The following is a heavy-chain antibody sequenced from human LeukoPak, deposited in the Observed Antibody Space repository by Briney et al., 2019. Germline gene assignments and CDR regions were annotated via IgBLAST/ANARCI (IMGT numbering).Heavy chain of an antibody. CDR1: GGSISSSSYY. V-gene: IGHV4-39*01. Sequence: SETLSLTCTVSGGSISSSSYYWGWIRQPPGKGLEWIGSIYYSGSTYYNPSLKSRVTISVDTSKNQFSLKLSSVTAADTAVYYCARGGWSSSWYFDYWGQGTLVTVSS. D-gene: IGHD6-13*01. CDR3: ARGGWSSSWYFDY. CDR2: IYYSGST. J-gene: IGHJ4*02.